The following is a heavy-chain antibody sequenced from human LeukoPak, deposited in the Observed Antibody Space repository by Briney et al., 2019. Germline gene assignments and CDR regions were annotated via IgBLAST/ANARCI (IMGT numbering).Heavy chain of an antibody. CDR2: ISSDGSSK. D-gene: IGHD6-13*01. J-gene: IGHJ4*02. CDR1: GFTFTRYT. Sequence: GRSLRLSCAASGFTFTRYTMHWVRQAPGKGLEWVAVISSDGSSKYYADSVKGRFTISRDNSKNTLYLQMNSLRTEDTAVYYCARDKGRIAAAGNYLSSGYWGQGTLVTVSS. CDR3: ARDKGRIAAAGNYLSSGY. V-gene: IGHV3-30-3*01.